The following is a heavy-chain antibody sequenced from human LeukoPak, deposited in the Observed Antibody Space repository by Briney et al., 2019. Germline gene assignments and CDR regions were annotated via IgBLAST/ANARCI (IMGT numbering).Heavy chain of an antibody. V-gene: IGHV1-69*05. CDR1: GGTFSIYA. J-gene: IGHJ6*03. CDR2: IIPIFGTA. CDR3: ARGVLGLYYYYMDV. D-gene: IGHD3-16*01. Sequence: SVTVSCKASGGTFSIYAISWVRQAPGQGLEWMGGIIPIFGTANYAQKFQGRVTITTDESTSTAYMELSSLRSEDTAVYYCARGVLGLYYYYMDVWGKGTTVTVSS.